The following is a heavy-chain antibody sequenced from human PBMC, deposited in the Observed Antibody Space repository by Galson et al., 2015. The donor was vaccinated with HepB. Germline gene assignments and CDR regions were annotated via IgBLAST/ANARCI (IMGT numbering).Heavy chain of an antibody. CDR3: ARIAVAGTDGGYYYYGMDV. V-gene: IGHV1-46*01. CDR1: GYTFTSYY. Sequence: SCKASGYTFTSYYMHWVRQAPGQGLEWMGIINPSGGSTSYAQKFQGRVTMTRDTSTSTVYMELSSLRSEDTAVYYCARIAVAGTDGGYYYYGMDVWGQGTTVTVSS. D-gene: IGHD6-19*01. CDR2: INPSGGST. J-gene: IGHJ6*02.